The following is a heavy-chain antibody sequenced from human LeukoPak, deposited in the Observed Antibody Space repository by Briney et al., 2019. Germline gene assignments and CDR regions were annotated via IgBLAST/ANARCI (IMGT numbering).Heavy chain of an antibody. Sequence: SETLSLTCTVSADSISSLDYYWGWVRQPRGKGLEWIVSVSHTGTTYYKPSIKSRVTLSVNTSKNHFSLNLTSATAADTAVYYCARHLTWANSVSLRYFDSWGHGTLVTVSS. J-gene: IGHJ4*01. CDR3: ARHLTWANSVSLRYFDS. CDR2: VSHTGTT. D-gene: IGHD4-17*01. V-gene: IGHV4-39*01. CDR1: ADSISSLDYY.